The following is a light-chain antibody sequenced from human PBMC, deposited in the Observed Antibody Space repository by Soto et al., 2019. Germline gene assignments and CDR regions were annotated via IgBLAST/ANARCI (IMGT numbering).Light chain of an antibody. V-gene: IGKV1-13*02. Sequence: AIQLTQSPSSMSASVGDRVTITCRASQGISSALAWYQQKPGKAPKLLIYDASSLESGVPSRFSGSGSGTDFTLTFSSLQPEDFATYYCQQFNSYPLFGQGTKVDIK. CDR2: DAS. CDR3: QQFNSYPL. CDR1: QGISSA. J-gene: IGKJ1*01.